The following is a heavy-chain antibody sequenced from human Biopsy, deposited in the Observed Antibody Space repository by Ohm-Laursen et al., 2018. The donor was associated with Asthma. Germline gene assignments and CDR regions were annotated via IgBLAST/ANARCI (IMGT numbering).Heavy chain of an antibody. CDR1: SGSGGYMRSGNYY. CDR2: IYYSGIT. CDR3: VRGSSSWHHGPFHYYYGLDV. J-gene: IGHJ6*02. D-gene: IGHD6-13*01. Sequence: SDTLSLTCSLSSGSGGYMRSGNYYWGWIRQPPGKGLEWIGSIYYSGITYYNPSLESRVTVSADTSKNQFSLKLTSVTAADTAVYYCVRGSSSWHHGPFHYYYGLDVWGQGTTATVSS. V-gene: IGHV4-39*01.